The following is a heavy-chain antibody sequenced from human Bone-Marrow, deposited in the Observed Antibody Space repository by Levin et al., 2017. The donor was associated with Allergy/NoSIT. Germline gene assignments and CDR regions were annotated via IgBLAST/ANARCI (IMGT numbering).Heavy chain of an antibody. CDR3: VHLFLP. CDR2: ISSRGDYT. J-gene: IGHJ5*02. Sequence: GESLKISCAASGFTFSSHTMSWVRQAQGKGLEWVSSISSRGDYTYYADSVKGRFTISRDNAKNSLYLHMTGLRVDDTAVYYCVHLFLPWGQGTLVSVSS. V-gene: IGHV3-21*01. CDR1: GFTFSSHT. D-gene: IGHD2/OR15-2a*01.